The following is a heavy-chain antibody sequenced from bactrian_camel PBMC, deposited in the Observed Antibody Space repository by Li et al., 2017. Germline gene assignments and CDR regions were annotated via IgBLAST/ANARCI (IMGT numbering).Heavy chain of an antibody. Sequence: LRLSCVGSGYVDSDYLMGWSRQAPGKQREGVAAIDRDGTTVYKDSVKGRFTTSRDNAKSTLYLQMNNQSPEDSAMYFCAATSQPFRLLDRLPPRSEYQYWGQGTQVTVS. D-gene: IGHD1*01. CDR3: AATSQPFRLLDRLPPRSEYQY. V-gene: IGHV3S53*01. CDR2: IDRDGTT. J-gene: IGHJ4*01. CDR1: GYVDSDYL.